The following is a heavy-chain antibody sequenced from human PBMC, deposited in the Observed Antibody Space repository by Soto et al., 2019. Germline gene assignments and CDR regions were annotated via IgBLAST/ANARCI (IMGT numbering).Heavy chain of an antibody. Sequence: SVKVSCKASGGTFSSYAISWVRQAPGQGLEWMGGIIPIFGTANYAQKFQGRVTITADESTSTAYMELSSLRSEDTAVYYCARVFASADVDTAMVLFDYWGQGTLVTVS. CDR1: GGTFSSYA. CDR3: ARVFASADVDTAMVLFDY. V-gene: IGHV1-69*13. J-gene: IGHJ4*02. CDR2: IIPIFGTA. D-gene: IGHD5-18*01.